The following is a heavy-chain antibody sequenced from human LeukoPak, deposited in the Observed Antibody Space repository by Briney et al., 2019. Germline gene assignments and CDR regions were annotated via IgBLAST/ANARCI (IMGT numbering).Heavy chain of an antibody. Sequence: ASVKVSCKASGYTFTSYGISWVRQAPGXXXXXXXXISAHNGDTKYAQKVQGRVTMTTDTSTRTAYMELRSLRSDDTAVYYCAKVDPITAVTTGEDYWGQGTLVTVSS. D-gene: IGHD4-17*01. V-gene: IGHV1-18*01. CDR3: AKVDPITAVTTGEDY. CDR1: GYTFTSYG. CDR2: ISAHNGDT. J-gene: IGHJ4*02.